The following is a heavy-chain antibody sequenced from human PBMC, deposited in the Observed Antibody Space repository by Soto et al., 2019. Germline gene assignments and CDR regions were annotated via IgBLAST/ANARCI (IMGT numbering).Heavy chain of an antibody. CDR1: GYTFTSYG. CDR3: ARDSPVATPMDAFDI. Sequence: GASVKVSCKASGYTFTSYGISWVRQAPVQGLEWMGWISAYNGNTNYAQKLQGRVTMTTDTSTSTAYMELRSLRSDDTALYYCARDSPVATPMDAFDIWGQGTMVTVS. V-gene: IGHV1-18*01. CDR2: ISAYNGNT. J-gene: IGHJ3*02. D-gene: IGHD5-12*01.